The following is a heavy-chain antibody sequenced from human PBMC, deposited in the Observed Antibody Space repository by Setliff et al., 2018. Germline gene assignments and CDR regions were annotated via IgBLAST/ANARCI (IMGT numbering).Heavy chain of an antibody. CDR2: IIPILGIA. V-gene: IGHV1-69*10. CDR1: GGTFSSYA. CDR3: ARVRRSGFDY. D-gene: IGHD1-1*01. Sequence: SVKVSCKASGGTFSSYAISWVRQAPGQGLEWMGGIIPILGIANYAQKFQGRVTITADKSTSTAYMELSSLRSEDTAVYYCARVRRSGFDYWGQGTLVTVSS. J-gene: IGHJ4*02.